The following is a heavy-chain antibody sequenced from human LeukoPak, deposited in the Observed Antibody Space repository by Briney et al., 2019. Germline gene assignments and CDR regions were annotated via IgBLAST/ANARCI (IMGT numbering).Heavy chain of an antibody. D-gene: IGHD3-3*01. CDR2: ISGSGGST. Sequence: GGSLRLSCAASGFTFSSYAMSWVRQAPGKGLEWVSAISGSGGSTYYADSVKGRFTISRDNSKNTLYRQMNSLRAEDTAVYYCAKVGPYYDFWSGYYFDYWGQGTLVTVSS. CDR3: AKVGPYYDFWSGYYFDY. V-gene: IGHV3-23*01. J-gene: IGHJ4*02. CDR1: GFTFSSYA.